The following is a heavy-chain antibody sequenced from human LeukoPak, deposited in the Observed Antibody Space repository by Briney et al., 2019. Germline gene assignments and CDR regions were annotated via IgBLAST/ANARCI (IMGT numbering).Heavy chain of an antibody. D-gene: IGHD6-19*01. J-gene: IGHJ4*02. CDR3: ERNYSSGCYDFDY. CDR2: IYYSGST. CDR1: GGSISSYY. Sequence: AETLTLTCTVSGGSISSYYWSWIRQPPGKGLEWIGYIYYSGSTNYNPSLKSRVTISIDTSKNQLSLKLSSVTAADSAVYFCERNYSSGCYDFDYWGQGTLVTVSS. V-gene: IGHV4-59*01.